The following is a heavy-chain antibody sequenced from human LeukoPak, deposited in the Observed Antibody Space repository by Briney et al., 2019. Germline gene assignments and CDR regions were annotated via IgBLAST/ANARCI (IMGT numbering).Heavy chain of an antibody. D-gene: IGHD2-2*01. CDR2: ISSSSGYI. V-gene: IGHV3-21*01. J-gene: IGHJ4*02. Sequence: PGGSLRLSCAASGFTFNSYSMNWVRQTPGKGLEWASSISSSSGYINYADSVKGRFTVSRDNAKNSLYLQMNSLRAEDTAVYYCARDSGYCSSTGCYVHYFDYWGQGTLVTVSS. CDR1: GFTFNSYS. CDR3: ARDSGYCSSTGCYVHYFDY.